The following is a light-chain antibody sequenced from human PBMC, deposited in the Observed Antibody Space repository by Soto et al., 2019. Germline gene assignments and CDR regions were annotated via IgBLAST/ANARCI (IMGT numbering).Light chain of an antibody. CDR2: GNS. CDR1: SSNIGAGYD. J-gene: IGLJ1*01. Sequence: QSVLTQPPSVSGAPGQRVTISCTGSSSNIGAGYDVHWYQQLPGTAPKLLIYGNSNRPSGVPDRFSGSKSGTSASLAITGLQAEGEADYHCQSYDSSLSGYVFGTGTKVTVL. V-gene: IGLV1-40*01. CDR3: QSYDSSLSGYV.